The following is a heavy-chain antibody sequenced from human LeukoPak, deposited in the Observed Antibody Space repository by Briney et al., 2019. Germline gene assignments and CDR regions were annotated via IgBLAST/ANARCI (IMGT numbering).Heavy chain of an antibody. CDR1: GFTFSSYG. V-gene: IGHV3-33*01. J-gene: IGHJ4*02. D-gene: IGHD3-22*01. CDR2: IWYDGSNK. CDR3: AREGGDYYDSSGPHMECDY. Sequence: PGRSLRLSCAASGFTFSSYGMHWVRQAPGKGLEWVAVIWYDGSNKYYADSVKGRFTISRDNSKNTLYLQMNSLRAEDTAVYYCAREGGDYYDSSGPHMECDYWGQGTLVTVSS.